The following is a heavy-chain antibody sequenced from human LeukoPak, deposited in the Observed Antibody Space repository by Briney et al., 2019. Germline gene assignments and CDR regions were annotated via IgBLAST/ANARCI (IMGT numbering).Heavy chain of an antibody. V-gene: IGHV4-4*02. CDR1: GGSISSSNW. D-gene: IGHD5-12*01. J-gene: IGHJ6*03. CDR2: IYHSGST. CDR3: ARPRIVATRRNYYYYMDV. Sequence: PSGTLSLTCAVSGGSISSSNWWSWVRQPPGKGLEWIGEIYHSGSTNYNPSLKSRVTISVDKSKNQFSLKLSSVTAADTAVYYCARPRIVATRRNYYYYMDVWGKGTTVTISS.